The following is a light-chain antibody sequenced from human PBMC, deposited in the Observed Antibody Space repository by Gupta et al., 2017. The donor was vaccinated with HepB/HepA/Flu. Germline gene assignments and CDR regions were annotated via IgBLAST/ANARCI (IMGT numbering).Light chain of an antibody. V-gene: IGLV7-46*01. CDR1: TGLVTTAHY. CDR3: LLQYGESRV. CDR2: NTS. Sequence: GTVILTCVSSTGLVTTAHYPYWFQLNPGQPPRALIYNTSYTHSWIAARFSGSLLGGNAALTISSAQPEDGADYFYLLQYGESRVFGGGTKLTVL. J-gene: IGLJ3*02.